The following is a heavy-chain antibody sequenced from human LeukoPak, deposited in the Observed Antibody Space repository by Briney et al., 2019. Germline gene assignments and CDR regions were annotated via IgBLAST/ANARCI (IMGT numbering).Heavy chain of an antibody. D-gene: IGHD6-19*01. V-gene: IGHV3-23*01. J-gene: IGHJ4*02. CDR1: GFTFSSYA. Sequence: GGSLRLSCAASGFTFSSYAMSWVRQAPGKGLEWVSVFSGGGTSTYYADSVKGRFTISKDNSRNTLYLQMNSLRAEDTAVYYCAKTFIAVANPIDYWGQGTLVTVSS. CDR3: AKTFIAVANPIDY. CDR2: FSGGGTST.